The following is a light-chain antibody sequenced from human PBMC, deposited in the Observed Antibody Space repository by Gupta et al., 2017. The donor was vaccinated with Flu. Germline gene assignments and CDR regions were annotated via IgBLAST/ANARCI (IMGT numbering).Light chain of an antibody. Sequence: QSVLTHPPSASGTPGQRVTISCSGSSSNIGSNYVYWYQQLPGTAPKLLIYRNNQRPSGVPDRCSGSKSGTSASLAISGPRSEDEAGYYCAAWDDSLSGVFGGGTKLTVL. CDR2: RNN. CDR3: AAWDDSLSGV. CDR1: SSNIGSNY. J-gene: IGLJ3*02. V-gene: IGLV1-47*01.